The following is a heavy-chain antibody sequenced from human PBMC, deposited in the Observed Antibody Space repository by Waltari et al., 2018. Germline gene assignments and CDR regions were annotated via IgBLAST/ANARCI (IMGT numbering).Heavy chain of an antibody. CDR1: GGSISSHY. Sequence: QVQLQESGPGLVKPSETLSLTCTVSGGSISSHYWSWIRPPPGKGLEWSGYIYYSGSTNYNPSLKSRVTISVDTSKNQFSLKLSSVTAADTAVYYCAREYCSGGSCYFDYWGQGTLVTVSS. J-gene: IGHJ4*02. CDR2: IYYSGST. CDR3: AREYCSGGSCYFDY. V-gene: IGHV4-59*11. D-gene: IGHD2-15*01.